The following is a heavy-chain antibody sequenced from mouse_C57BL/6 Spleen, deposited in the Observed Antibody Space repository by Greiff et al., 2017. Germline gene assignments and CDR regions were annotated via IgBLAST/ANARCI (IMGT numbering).Heavy chain of an antibody. J-gene: IGHJ2*01. CDR1: GFTFSSYG. CDR2: ISSGGSYT. CDR3: ARQSNSYYFDY. Sequence: EVKLVESGGDLVKPGGSLKLSCAASGFTFSSYGMSWVRQTPDKRLEWVATISSGGSYTYYPDSVKGRFTISRDNAKNTLYLQMSSLKSEDTAMYYCARQSNSYYFDYWGQGTTLTVSS. D-gene: IGHD2-5*01. V-gene: IGHV5-6*01.